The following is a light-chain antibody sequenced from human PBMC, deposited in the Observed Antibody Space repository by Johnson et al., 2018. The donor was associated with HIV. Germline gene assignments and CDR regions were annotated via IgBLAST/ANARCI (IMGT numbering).Light chain of an antibody. CDR3: LSADSSGTYV. V-gene: IGLV3-16*01. J-gene: IGLJ1*01. CDR2: KDS. CDR1: ALPKKY. Sequence: TQPPSVSVSLGQMARITCSGEALPKKYAYWYQQKPGQFPVLVIYKDSERPSGNPERFSGSSSGTIVTLTIRGVQAEDEADYYCLSADSSGTYVFGTGTKVTVL.